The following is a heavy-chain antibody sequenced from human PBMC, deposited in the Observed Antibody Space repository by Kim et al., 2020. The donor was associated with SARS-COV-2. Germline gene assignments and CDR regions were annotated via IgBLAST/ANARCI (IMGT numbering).Heavy chain of an antibody. Sequence: GGSLRLSCSASGFTFSSYAMHWVRQAPGKGLEYVSAISSNGGSTYYADSVKGRFTISRDNSKNTLYLQMSSLRAEDTAVYYCVKDRYGSGSYYNPARPANLDYWGQGTLVTVSS. D-gene: IGHD3-10*01. CDR1: GFTFSSYA. J-gene: IGHJ4*02. CDR3: VKDRYGSGSYYNPARPANLDY. CDR2: ISSNGGST. V-gene: IGHV3-64D*06.